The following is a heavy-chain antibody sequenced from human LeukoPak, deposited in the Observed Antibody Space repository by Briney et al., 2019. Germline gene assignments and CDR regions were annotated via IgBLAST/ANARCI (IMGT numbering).Heavy chain of an antibody. CDR3: ARDLEDDYGDYVHAFDI. CDR1: GGTFSSYA. CDR2: IIPIFGTA. Sequence: GASVKVSCKASGGTFSSYAISWVRQAPGQGLEWMGGIIPIFGTANYAQKFQGRVTITADKSTSTAYMELSSLRSEDTAVYYCARDLEDDYGDYVHAFDIWGQGTMVTVSS. D-gene: IGHD4-17*01. V-gene: IGHV1-69*06. J-gene: IGHJ3*02.